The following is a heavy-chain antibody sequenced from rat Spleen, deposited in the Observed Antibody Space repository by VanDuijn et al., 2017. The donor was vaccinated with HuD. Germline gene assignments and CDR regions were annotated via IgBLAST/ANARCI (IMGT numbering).Heavy chain of an antibody. J-gene: IGHJ1*01. D-gene: IGHD1-1*01. V-gene: IGHV3-3*01. Sequence: VQLQESGPGLVKPSQSLSLTCSVTGYSITSSYRWNWIRKFPGNKLEWMGYINGAGSTNYNPSLKSRISITRDTSKNQFFLQVNSVPTEDTATYFCARWDYYSPRWYFDFWGPGTMVTVSS. CDR1: GYSITSSYR. CDR2: INGAGST. CDR3: ARWDYYSPRWYFDF.